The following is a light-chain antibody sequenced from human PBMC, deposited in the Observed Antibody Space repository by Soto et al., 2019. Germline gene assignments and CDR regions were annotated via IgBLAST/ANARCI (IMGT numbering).Light chain of an antibody. CDR3: QQYNNWPLT. J-gene: IGKJ4*01. Sequence: EIVMTQSPSTLSVSPLERSTLSCRASQSISSYLAWYQQKPGQAPRLLIYDASTRATGIPARFSGSGSGTEFTLTISSLQSEDFAVYYCQQYNNWPLTFGGGTKVDIK. CDR2: DAS. CDR1: QSISSY. V-gene: IGKV3-15*01.